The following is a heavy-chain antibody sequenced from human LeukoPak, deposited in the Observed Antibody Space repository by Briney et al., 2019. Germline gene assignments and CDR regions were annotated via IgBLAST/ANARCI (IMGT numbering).Heavy chain of an antibody. CDR2: ISAYNGNT. Sequence: GASVNVSCKASGYTFTSYGISWVRQAPGQGLEWMGWISAYNGNTNYAQKLQGRVTMTTDTSTNTAYMELRSLRSDDTAVYYCARSSSGWQDDYWGQGTLVTVSS. J-gene: IGHJ4*02. D-gene: IGHD6-19*01. CDR3: ARSSSGWQDDY. V-gene: IGHV1-18*01. CDR1: GYTFTSYG.